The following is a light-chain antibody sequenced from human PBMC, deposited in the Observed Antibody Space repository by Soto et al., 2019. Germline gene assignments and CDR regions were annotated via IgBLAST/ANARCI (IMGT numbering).Light chain of an antibody. CDR2: WAS. CDR3: QQYYSTPYT. Sequence: DIVMTQSPDSLAVSLGERATINCKSSQNILYSSNNKNYLSWYQQKPGQPPKLLIYWASTRESGVPERFSGSGSGTDFTLTISSLQAEDVAVYYCQQYYSTPYTFGQGTKLEIK. CDR1: QNILYSSNNKNY. J-gene: IGKJ2*01. V-gene: IGKV4-1*01.